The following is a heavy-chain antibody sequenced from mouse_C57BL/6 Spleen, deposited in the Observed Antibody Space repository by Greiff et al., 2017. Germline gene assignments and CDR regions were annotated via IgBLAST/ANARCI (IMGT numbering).Heavy chain of an antibody. CDR2: IWRGGST. CDR3: AKNMVTTDYAMDY. CDR1: GFSLTSYG. J-gene: IGHJ4*01. D-gene: IGHD2-2*01. V-gene: IGHV2-5*01. Sequence: VQLQQSGPGLVQPSQCLSITCTVSGFSLTSYGVHWVRQSPGKGLEWLGVIWRGGSTDYNAAFMSRLSITKDNSKSQVFFKMNSLQADDTAIYYCAKNMVTTDYAMDYWGQGTSVTVSS.